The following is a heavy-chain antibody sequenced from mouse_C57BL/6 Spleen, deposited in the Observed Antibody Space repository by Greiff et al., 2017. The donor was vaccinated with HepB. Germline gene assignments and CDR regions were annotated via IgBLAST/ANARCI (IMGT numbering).Heavy chain of an antibody. CDR3: ASTTVVATENY. V-gene: IGHV1-66*01. CDR2: IYPGSGNT. CDR1: GYSFTSYY. D-gene: IGHD1-1*01. Sequence: QVQLQQSGPELVKPGASVKISCKASGYSFTSYYIHWVKQRPGQGLEWIGWIYPGSGNTKYNEKFKGKATLTADTSSSTAYMQLSSLTSEDSAVYYCASTTVVATENYWGQGTTLTVSS. J-gene: IGHJ2*01.